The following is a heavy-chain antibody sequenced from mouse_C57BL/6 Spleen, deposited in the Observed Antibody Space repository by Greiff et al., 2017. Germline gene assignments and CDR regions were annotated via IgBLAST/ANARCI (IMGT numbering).Heavy chain of an antibody. D-gene: IGHD2-4*01. Sequence: QVQLQQPGAELVKPGASVKVSCKASGYTFTSYWMHWVKQSPGKGLEWIGRMHPSDSDTNYNQKLKGKATLTVDKSSSTAYMQLSSLTSEDSAVYYCAMRGYDYDYGYWFAYWGQGTLVTVSA. CDR2: MHPSDSDT. V-gene: IGHV1-74*01. CDR1: GYTFTSYW. J-gene: IGHJ3*01. CDR3: AMRGYDYDYGYWFAY.